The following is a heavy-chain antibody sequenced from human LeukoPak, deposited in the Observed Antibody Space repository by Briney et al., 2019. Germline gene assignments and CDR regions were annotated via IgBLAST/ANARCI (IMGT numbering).Heavy chain of an antibody. CDR1: GFTFRSHD. Sequence: GGSLRLSCAASGFTFRSHDIYWVRQATGEDLQWVSSIGNGDIYYVDSVKGRFTFSRENAKTSLYLQMNNLRAGDTAVYYCVRDYVWGTYEPDYWGQGTLVTVSS. J-gene: IGHJ4*02. V-gene: IGHV3-13*01. D-gene: IGHD3-16*01. CDR2: IGNGDI. CDR3: VRDYVWGTYEPDY.